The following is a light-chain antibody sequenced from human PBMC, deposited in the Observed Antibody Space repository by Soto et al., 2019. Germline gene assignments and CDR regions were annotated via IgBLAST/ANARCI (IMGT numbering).Light chain of an antibody. V-gene: IGLV2-14*01. Sequence: QSVLAQPASVSGSPGQSITISCTGTSTDVGAYNYVAWYQQHPGKAPQLIIYEVTNRPSGVSYRFSASKSGNTASLTISGLHSEDEADYYCISYTGKSASYVFGTGTKVTVL. J-gene: IGLJ1*01. CDR3: ISYTGKSASYV. CDR1: STDVGAYNY. CDR2: EVT.